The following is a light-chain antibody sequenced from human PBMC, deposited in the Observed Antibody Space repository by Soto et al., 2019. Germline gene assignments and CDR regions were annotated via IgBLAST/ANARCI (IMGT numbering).Light chain of an antibody. J-gene: IGKJ2*01. CDR3: QQTYNTPYT. CDR1: QSISSY. CDR2: AAS. V-gene: IGKV1-39*01. Sequence: DIQMTQSPSSLSASVGDRVTITCRASQSISSYLNWYQQKPGKAPKLLISAASSLQSGVPSRFRGSGSGTDFTLTISSLQPEDFATYYCQQTYNTPYTFGQGTKLEIK.